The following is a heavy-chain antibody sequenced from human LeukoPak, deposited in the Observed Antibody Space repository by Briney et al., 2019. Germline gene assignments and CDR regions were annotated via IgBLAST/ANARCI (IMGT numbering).Heavy chain of an antibody. J-gene: IGHJ4*02. CDR2: INTDGSST. D-gene: IGHD3-10*01. V-gene: IGHV3-74*01. CDR3: ARDGGVRGVFDY. Sequence: GESLRLSCAASGFTFSSYWMHWVRQAPGKGLLWVSRINTDGSSTSYADSVKGRFTISRDNAKNTLYLQMNSLRAEDTAVYYCARDGGVRGVFDYWGQGTLFTVSS. CDR1: GFTFSSYW.